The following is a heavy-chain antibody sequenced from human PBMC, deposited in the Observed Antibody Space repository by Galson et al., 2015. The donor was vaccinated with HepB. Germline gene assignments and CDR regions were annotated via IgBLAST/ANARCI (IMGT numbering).Heavy chain of an antibody. CDR2: IHPNSGAT. D-gene: IGHD3-10*01. CDR3: ATNAGRGVFFEY. V-gene: IGHV1-2*06. Sequence: SVKVSCKASGYTFTDYHLHWVRQVPGQGLEWMGRIHPNSGATNYVQSFQGRVTMTRDTSINTVYMDLSRLTSDDTAVYYCATNAGRGVFFEYWGQGTLVTVSS. J-gene: IGHJ4*02. CDR1: GYTFTDYH.